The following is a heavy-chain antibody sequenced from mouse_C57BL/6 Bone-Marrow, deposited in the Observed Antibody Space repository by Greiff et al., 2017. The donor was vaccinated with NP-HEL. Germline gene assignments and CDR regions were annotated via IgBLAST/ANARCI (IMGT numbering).Heavy chain of an antibody. CDR2: INPGSGGT. D-gene: IGHD3-2*02. Sequence: ESGAELVRPGTSVKVSCKASGYAFTNYLIEWVKQRPGQGLEWIGVINPGSGGTNYNEKFKGKATLTADKSSSTAYMQLSSLTSEDSAVYFCARNPAQAAWFAYWGQGTLVTVSA. CDR1: GYAFTNYL. J-gene: IGHJ3*01. V-gene: IGHV1-54*01. CDR3: ARNPAQAAWFAY.